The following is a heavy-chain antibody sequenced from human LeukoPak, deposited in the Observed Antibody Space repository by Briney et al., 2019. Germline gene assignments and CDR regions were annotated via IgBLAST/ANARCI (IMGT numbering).Heavy chain of an antibody. CDR3: ARALEVLRYFDWLFPFDY. CDR2: IKQDGSEK. CDR1: GFTFSSYW. Sequence: GGSLRLSCAASGFTFSSYWMSWVRQPPGKGLEWVANIKQDGSEKYYVDSVKGRFTISRDNAKNSLYLQMNSLRAEDTAVYYCARALEVLRYFDWLFPFDYWGQGTLVTVSS. V-gene: IGHV3-7*01. J-gene: IGHJ4*02. D-gene: IGHD3-9*01.